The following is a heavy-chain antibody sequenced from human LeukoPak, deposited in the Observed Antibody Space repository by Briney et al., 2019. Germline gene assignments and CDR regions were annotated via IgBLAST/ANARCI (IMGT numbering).Heavy chain of an antibody. J-gene: IGHJ4*02. Sequence: PGGSLRLSCAASGFTFSSYSMNWVRQAPGKGLEWVSSISSSSSYIYYADSVKGRFTISRDNAKNSLYLQMNSLGAEDTAVYYCARVDTAMVMYDYWGQGTLVTVSS. CDR3: ARVDTAMVMYDY. D-gene: IGHD5-18*01. CDR1: GFTFSSYS. CDR2: ISSSSSYI. V-gene: IGHV3-21*01.